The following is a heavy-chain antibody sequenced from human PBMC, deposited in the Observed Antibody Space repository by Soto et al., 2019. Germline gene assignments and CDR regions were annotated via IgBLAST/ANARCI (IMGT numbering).Heavy chain of an antibody. CDR2: TSYTGNT. CDR1: GGSVTSHH. D-gene: IGHD2-8*01. CDR3: ARDMYAGFTPYFDP. J-gene: IGHJ5*02. Sequence: SETLSLTCFVSGGSVTSHHCSWIRQFPGPGLEWIAYTSYTGNTNSNPSLQYRVPISLDTSKNHLPLMWTSMTAADTAVYCCARDMYAGFTPYFDPWGQGTLVTFSS. V-gene: IGHV4-59*02.